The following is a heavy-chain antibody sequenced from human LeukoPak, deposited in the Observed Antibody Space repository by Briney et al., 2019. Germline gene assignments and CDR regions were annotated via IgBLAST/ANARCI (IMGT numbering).Heavy chain of an antibody. CDR3: ASSYFDFWSGYYTGALSYYMDV. D-gene: IGHD3-3*01. Sequence: PSETLSLTCAVYGGSFSGYYWSWIRQPPGKGLEWIGEINHSGSTNYNPSLKSRVTISVDTSKNQFSLKLGSVTAADTAVYYCASSYFDFWSGYYTGALSYYMDVWGKGTTVTVSS. CDR2: INHSGST. V-gene: IGHV4-34*01. CDR1: GGSFSGYY. J-gene: IGHJ6*03.